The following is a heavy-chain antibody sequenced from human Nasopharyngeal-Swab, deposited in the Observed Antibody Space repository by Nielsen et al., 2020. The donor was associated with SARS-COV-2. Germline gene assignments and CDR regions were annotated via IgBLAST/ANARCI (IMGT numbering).Heavy chain of an antibody. CDR3: ARDMVLLPSSGSSPDAFDI. CDR2: IIPIYGTT. D-gene: IGHD1-26*01. Sequence: SVKVSCKASGDTFNNNAISWVRQAPGQGLEWMGGIIPIYGTTNRAQKFQGRLTITADDTTNTAYMELSSLRSEDTAVYYCARDMVLLPSSGSSPDAFDIWGQGTMVTVSS. V-gene: IGHV1-69*13. J-gene: IGHJ3*02. CDR1: GDTFNNNA.